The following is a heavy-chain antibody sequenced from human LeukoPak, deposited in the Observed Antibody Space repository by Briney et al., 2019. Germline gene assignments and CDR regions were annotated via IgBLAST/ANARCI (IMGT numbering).Heavy chain of an antibody. CDR3: ARVVFGVVMFDY. CDR1: GGSINSYY. J-gene: IGHJ4*02. CDR2: IYYSGST. D-gene: IGHD3-3*01. Sequence: PSETLSVTCTVSGGSINSYYWSWIRQPPGKGLEWIGYIYYSGSTNYNPSLKSRVTISVDTSKNQFSLKLSSVTAADTAVYYCARVVFGVVMFDYWGQGTLVTVSS. V-gene: IGHV4-59*01.